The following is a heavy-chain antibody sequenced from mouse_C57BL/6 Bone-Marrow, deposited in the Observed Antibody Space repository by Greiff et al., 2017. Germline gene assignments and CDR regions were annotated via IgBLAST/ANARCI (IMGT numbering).Heavy chain of an antibody. V-gene: IGHV1-50*01. CDR2: IDPSDSYT. J-gene: IGHJ2*01. Sequence: QVQLQQPGAELVKPGASVKLSCKASGYTFTSYWMQWVKQRPGQGLEWIGEIDPSDSYTNYNQKFKGKATLTVETSSSTAYMQLSSLTSEDSAVYYCARDVETDFDYWGQGTTLTVSS. CDR3: ARDVETDFDY. CDR1: GYTFTSYW.